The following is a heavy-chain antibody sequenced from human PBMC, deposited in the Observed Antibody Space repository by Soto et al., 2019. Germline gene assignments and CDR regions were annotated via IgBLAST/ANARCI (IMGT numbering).Heavy chain of an antibody. J-gene: IGHJ5*02. CDR3: ARRSIAAAGWWFDP. D-gene: IGHD6-13*01. V-gene: IGHV4-31*03. CDR2: IYYSGST. CDR1: GGSISSGGYY. Sequence: QVQLQESGPGLVKPSHTLSLTCTVSGGSISSGGYYWSWIRQHPGKGLEWIGYIYYSGSTYYNPSLKSRVTISVDTSKNQFSLKLSSVTAADTAVYYCARRSIAAAGWWFDPWGQGTLVTVSS.